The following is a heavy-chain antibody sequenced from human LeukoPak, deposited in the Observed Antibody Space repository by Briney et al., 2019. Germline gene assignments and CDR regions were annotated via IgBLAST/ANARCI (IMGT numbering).Heavy chain of an antibody. CDR2: MWYDGTKK. V-gene: IGHV3-33*01. CDR1: GFTFSRYG. CDR3: ARAMNDGMDV. Sequence: GGSLRLSCVTSGFTFSRYGMHWVRQAPGKGLEWVAIMWYDGTKKYYKDSVKGRFTISRDDSKSALYLQMNSLRPEDTAMYYCARAMNDGMDVWGQGTTVTVSS. J-gene: IGHJ6*02.